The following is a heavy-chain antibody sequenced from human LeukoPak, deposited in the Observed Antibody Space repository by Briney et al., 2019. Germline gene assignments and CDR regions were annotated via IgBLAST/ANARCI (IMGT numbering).Heavy chain of an antibody. CDR3: AKGSHYYDSSGKSFDY. D-gene: IGHD3-22*01. CDR1: GFTFSSYG. CDR2: IRYDGSNK. J-gene: IGHJ4*02. Sequence: GGSLRLSCAASGFTFSSYGMHWVRQAPGKGLEWVAFIRYDGSNKYYADSVKGRFTISRDNSKNTLYLQMNSLRAEDTAVYYCAKGSHYYDSSGKSFDYWGQGTLVTVSS. V-gene: IGHV3-30*02.